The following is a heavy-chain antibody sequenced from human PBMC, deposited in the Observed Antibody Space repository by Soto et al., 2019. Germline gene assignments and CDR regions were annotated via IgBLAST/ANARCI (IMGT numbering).Heavy chain of an antibody. CDR3: AAGDSSGYYGG. V-gene: IGHV1-58*01. J-gene: IGHJ4*02. CDR1: GFTFTSSS. CDR2: ITVGTGNT. Sequence: SVKVSCKASGFTFTSSSVQWVRQARGQRLEWIGWITVGTGNTNYAQKFQERVSITRDMSTSTAYMELSNLRSDDTAVYYCAAGDSSGYYGGWGQGTQVTVSS. D-gene: IGHD3-22*01.